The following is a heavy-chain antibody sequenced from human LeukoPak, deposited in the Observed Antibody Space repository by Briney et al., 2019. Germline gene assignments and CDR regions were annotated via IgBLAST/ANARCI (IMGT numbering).Heavy chain of an antibody. D-gene: IGHD2-15*01. J-gene: IGHJ6*04. CDR1: GYTFTRYG. Sequence: ASVKVSCKASGYTFTRYGIYWVRQAPGQGLEWMGWISGYNGNTKYAQKFQGRVSVTTDTSTSTAYMELRSLRSDDTAVYYCARAEGVVVAAHTDVWGKGTTVIVSS. CDR2: ISGYNGNT. CDR3: ARAEGVVVAAHTDV. V-gene: IGHV1-18*01.